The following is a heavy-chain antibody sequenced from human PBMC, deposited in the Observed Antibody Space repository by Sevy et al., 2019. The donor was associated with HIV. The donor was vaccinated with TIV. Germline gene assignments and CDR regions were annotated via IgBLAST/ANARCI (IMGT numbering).Heavy chain of an antibody. J-gene: IGHJ4*01. CDR2: IKSKTDGGTT. V-gene: IGHV3-15*01. CDR3: TRGDSSSSIVYYFDY. D-gene: IGHD6-13*01. Sequence: GGSLRLSCAASRFTFSNAWMSWVRQAPGKGLEWVGRIKSKTDGGTTDYAAPVKGRFTISRDDSKNTLYLQMNSLKTEDTAVYYCTRGDSSSSIVYYFDYWGHGTLVTVSS. CDR1: RFTFSNAW.